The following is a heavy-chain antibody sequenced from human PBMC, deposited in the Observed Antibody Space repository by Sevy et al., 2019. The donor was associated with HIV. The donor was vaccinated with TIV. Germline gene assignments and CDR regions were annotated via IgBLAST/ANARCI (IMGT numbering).Heavy chain of an antibody. V-gene: IGHV3-30*02. D-gene: IGHD2-8*02. CDR2: IRHDGSDE. J-gene: IGHJ3*02. CDR3: ARDRKVLLVVYAIPFDVFDI. CDR1: GFTFNNYG. Sequence: GGSLRLSCAASGFTFNNYGMHWVRQAPGKGLEWVTFIRHDGSDEYYTDSVKGRFTISRENSKNTGYLQMNSLRAEDTAVYYCARDRKVLLVVYAIPFDVFDIWGQGTMVTVSS.